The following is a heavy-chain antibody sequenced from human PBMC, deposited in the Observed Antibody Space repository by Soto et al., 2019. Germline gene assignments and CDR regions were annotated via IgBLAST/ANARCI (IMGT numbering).Heavy chain of an antibody. CDR2: IKSKTDGGTT. Sequence: GGSLRLSCAASGFTFSNAWMNWVRQAPGKGLEWVGRIKSKTDGGTTDYAAPVKGRFTISRDDSKNTLYLQMNSLKTEDTAVYYCTTDEITMVRGAPNYYYYGMDVWGQGTTVTVSS. J-gene: IGHJ6*02. V-gene: IGHV3-15*07. CDR1: GFTFSNAW. D-gene: IGHD3-10*01. CDR3: TTDEITMVRGAPNYYYYGMDV.